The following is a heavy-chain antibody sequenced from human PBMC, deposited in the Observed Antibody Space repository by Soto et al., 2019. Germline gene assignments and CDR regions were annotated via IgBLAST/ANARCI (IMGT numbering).Heavy chain of an antibody. Sequence: QVQLQESGPGLVKPSQTLSLTCTVSGASINSGDYYWSWIRQPPGKGLEWIGYIYYSGSTYHNPSLKSRVTISVAMPKNQFSLKLGSVTAADTAVYYCATVPTYYYDRSGYANAFHIWGQGTMVTVSS. D-gene: IGHD3-22*01. J-gene: IGHJ3*02. CDR3: ATVPTYYYDRSGYANAFHI. CDR1: GASINSGDYY. CDR2: IYYSGST. V-gene: IGHV4-30-4*01.